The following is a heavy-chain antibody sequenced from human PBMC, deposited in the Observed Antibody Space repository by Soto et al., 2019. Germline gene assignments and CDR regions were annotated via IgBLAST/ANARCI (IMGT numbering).Heavy chain of an antibody. CDR3: ARETGYSGYALIDY. CDR2: IYYSGST. CDR1: GGSISSYY. Sequence: ETLSLTCTVSGGSISSYYWSWIRQPPGKGLEWIGYIYYSGSTNYNPSLKSRVTISVDTSKNQFSLKLSSVTAADTAVYYCARETGYSGYALIDYWGQGTLVTVSS. V-gene: IGHV4-59*01. J-gene: IGHJ4*02. D-gene: IGHD5-12*01.